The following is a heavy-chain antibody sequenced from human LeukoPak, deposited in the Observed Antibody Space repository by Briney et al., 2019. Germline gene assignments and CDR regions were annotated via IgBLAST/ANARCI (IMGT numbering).Heavy chain of an antibody. Sequence: GGSLRLSCAASGFTFSSYGMHWVRQAPGKGLEWVAVISYDGSNKYYADSVKGRFTISRDNSKNTLYLQMNSLRAEDTAVYYCAKDPGIMITLGGVIVPYRVPYYFDYWGQGTLVTVSS. V-gene: IGHV3-30*18. CDR1: GFTFSSYG. J-gene: IGHJ4*02. CDR3: AKDPGIMITLGGVIVPYRVPYYFDY. D-gene: IGHD3-16*02. CDR2: ISYDGSNK.